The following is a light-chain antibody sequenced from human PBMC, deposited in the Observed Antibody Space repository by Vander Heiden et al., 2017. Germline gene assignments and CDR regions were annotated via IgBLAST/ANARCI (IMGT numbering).Light chain of an antibody. J-gene: IGLJ3*02. CDR2: GNS. CDR1: SSNIGAGYD. CDR3: QSYDSSLSAWV. Sequence: QSVLTQPPSVSGVPGQRVTISCTGSSSNIGAGYDVHWYQQLPGTAPKLLIYGNSNRPSGVPDRFSGSKSGTSASLAITGLQAEDEADYYCQSYDSSLSAWVFGGGTKLTVL. V-gene: IGLV1-40*01.